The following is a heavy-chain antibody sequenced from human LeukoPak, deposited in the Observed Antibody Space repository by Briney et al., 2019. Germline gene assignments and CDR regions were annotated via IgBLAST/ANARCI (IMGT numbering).Heavy chain of an antibody. V-gene: IGHV1-2*06. CDR1: GYTFTGYY. J-gene: IGHJ4*02. D-gene: IGHD6-13*01. Sequence: GASVKVSCKASGYTFTGYYMHWVRQAPGQGLEWMGRINPNSGGTNYAQRFQGRVTITADESTSTAYMELSSLRSEDTAVYYCARGEDSSWYNNYWGQGTLVTVSS. CDR2: INPNSGGT. CDR3: ARGEDSSWYNNY.